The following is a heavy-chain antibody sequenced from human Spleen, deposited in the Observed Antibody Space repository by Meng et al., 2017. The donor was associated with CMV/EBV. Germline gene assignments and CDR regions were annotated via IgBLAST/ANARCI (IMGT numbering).Heavy chain of an antibody. CDR3: AKSKAGHFFYYGMDV. CDR1: GFAFNSFA. CDR2: VSNDGSNS. V-gene: IGHV3-30*04. Sequence: LSLTCAASGFAFNSFAMHWVRQIPGKGLEWLAVVSNDGSNSFYADFMKGRFNISRDNSKNTLYLEMKSLRGDDTAVYLCAKSKAGHFFYYGMDVWGQGTTVTVSS. J-gene: IGHJ6*02.